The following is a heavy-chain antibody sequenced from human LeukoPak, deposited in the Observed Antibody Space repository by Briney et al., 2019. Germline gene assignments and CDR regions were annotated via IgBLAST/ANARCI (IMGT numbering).Heavy chain of an antibody. CDR3: ARDDYYYGSGSPAY. CDR2: IYYSGST. J-gene: IGHJ4*02. Sequence: SETLSLTCTVSGGSISSSSYYWGWFRQPPGKGLEWIGSIYYSGSTYYNPSLKSRVTISVDTSKNQFSLKLSSVTAADTAVYYCARDDYYYGSGSPAYWGQGTLVTVSS. D-gene: IGHD3-10*01. V-gene: IGHV4-39*02. CDR1: GGSISSSSYY.